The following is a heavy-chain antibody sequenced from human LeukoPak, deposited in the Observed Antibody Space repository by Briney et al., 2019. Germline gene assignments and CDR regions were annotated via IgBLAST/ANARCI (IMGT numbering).Heavy chain of an antibody. CDR2: INQSGST. CDR3: ARGSRPRTVVTAARNYFDY. J-gene: IGHJ4*02. CDR1: GGSLSGYY. V-gene: IGHV4-34*01. D-gene: IGHD2-21*02. Sequence: SETLSLTCAVYGGSLSGYYWSWIRQPPGKGLEWIGEINQSGSTNYNPSLKSRVTISVDTSKNQFSLKLSSVTAADTAVYYCARGSRPRTVVTAARNYFDYWGQGTLVTVSS.